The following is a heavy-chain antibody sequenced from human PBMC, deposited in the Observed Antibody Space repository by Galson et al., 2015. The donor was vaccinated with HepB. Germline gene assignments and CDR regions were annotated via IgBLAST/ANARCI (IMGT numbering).Heavy chain of an antibody. J-gene: IGHJ6*02. CDR2: IIPIFGTA. Sequence: SVKVSCKASGGTFSSYAISWVRQAPGQGLEWMGGIIPIFGTANYAQKFQGRVTITADKSTSTAYMELSSLRSEDTAVYYCARGVRIAAAGTEYYYYYYGMDVWGQGTTVTVSS. CDR1: GGTFSSYA. V-gene: IGHV1-69*06. CDR3: ARGVRIAAAGTEYYYYYYGMDV. D-gene: IGHD6-13*01.